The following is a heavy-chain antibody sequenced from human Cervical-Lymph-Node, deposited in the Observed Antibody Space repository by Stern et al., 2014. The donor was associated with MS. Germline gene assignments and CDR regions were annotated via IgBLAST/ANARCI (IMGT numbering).Heavy chain of an antibody. J-gene: IGHJ4*02. Sequence: VQLVQSGGGLVKPGGSQSLSCAASGFSFSTYTMNWVRQAPGKGREWVSSISSRSSYILYADSAKGRFPLARDNAKNSLYLQVNSLRAEDKAVYYCARDLIGGNSFGDFWGPGTLVTVSS. D-gene: IGHD5-18*01. CDR3: ARDLIGGNSFGDF. CDR2: ISSRSSYI. CDR1: GFSFSTYT. V-gene: IGHV3-21*01.